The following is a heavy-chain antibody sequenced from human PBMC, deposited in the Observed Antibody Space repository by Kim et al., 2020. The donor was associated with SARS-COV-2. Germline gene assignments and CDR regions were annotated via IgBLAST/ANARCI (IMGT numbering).Heavy chain of an antibody. CDR1: GYTFTSYG. Sequence: ASVKVSCKASGYTFTSYGISWVRQAPGQGLEWMGWISAYNGNTNYAQKLQGRVTMTTDTSTSTAYMELRSLRSDDTAVYYCAKEAMIHYYYGMDVWGQGTTVTVSS. CDR3: AKEAMIHYYYGMDV. D-gene: IGHD3-22*01. CDR2: ISAYNGNT. J-gene: IGHJ6*02. V-gene: IGHV1-18*01.